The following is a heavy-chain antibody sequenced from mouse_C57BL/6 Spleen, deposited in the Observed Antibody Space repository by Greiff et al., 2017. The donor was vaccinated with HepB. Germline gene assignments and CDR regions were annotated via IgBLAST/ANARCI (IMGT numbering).Heavy chain of an antibody. V-gene: IGHV5-12*01. CDR2: ISNGGGST. Sequence: DVMLVESGGGLVQPGGSLKLSCAASGFTFSDYYMYWVRQTPEKRLEWVAYISNGGGSTYYPDTVKGRFTISRDNAKNTLYLQMSRLKSEDTAMYYCARHSYYGVFDYWGQGTTLTVSS. CDR3: ARHSYYGVFDY. D-gene: IGHD1-1*01. CDR1: GFTFSDYY. J-gene: IGHJ2*01.